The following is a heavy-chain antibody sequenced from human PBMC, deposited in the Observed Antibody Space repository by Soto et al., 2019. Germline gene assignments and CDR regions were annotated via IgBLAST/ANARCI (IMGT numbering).Heavy chain of an antibody. CDR2: IFHSGTT. D-gene: IGHD3-22*01. CDR3: ARQIYDSDTGPNFQYYFDS. J-gene: IGHJ4*02. V-gene: IGHV4-59*01. CDR1: GASISSSY. Sequence: SETLSLTCTVSGASISSSYWSWIRQPPGKGLEWIGYIFHSGTTNYNPSLKSRVTISVDTSKNQFPLNLSSLTTAGTAMYYCARQIYDSDTGPNFQYYFDSWGQGTPVTVSS.